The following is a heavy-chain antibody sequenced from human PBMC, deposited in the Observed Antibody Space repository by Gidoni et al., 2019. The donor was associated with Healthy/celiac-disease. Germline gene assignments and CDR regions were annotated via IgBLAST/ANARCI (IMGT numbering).Heavy chain of an antibody. J-gene: IGHJ4*02. CDR3: AKDSTDPGGYFDY. Sequence: EVQLLASGGGLVQPGGFLRLSRSASGFPFTSYAMSWFRQAPGMGLEWVSAISGSGGSTYYADSVQGRFTISRDNSKNTLYLQMNSLRAEDTAVYYCAKDSTDPGGYFDYWGQGTLVTVSS. D-gene: IGHD1-1*01. CDR2: ISGSGGST. CDR1: GFPFTSYA. V-gene: IGHV3-23*01.